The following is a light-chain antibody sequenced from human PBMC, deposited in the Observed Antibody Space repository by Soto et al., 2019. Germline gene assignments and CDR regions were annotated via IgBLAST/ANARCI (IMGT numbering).Light chain of an antibody. V-gene: IGLV2-14*01. J-gene: IGLJ3*02. CDR2: EVS. CDR3: SSFTRSNTWV. CDR1: SSDVGAYNS. Sequence: QSALTQPASVSGSPGQSIIISCTGTSSDVGAYNSVCWHQQHPGKAPKLMIYEVSNRPSGVSDRFSASKSGNTASLTISVLQADDEGVYYCSSFTRSNTWVFGGGTKLTVL.